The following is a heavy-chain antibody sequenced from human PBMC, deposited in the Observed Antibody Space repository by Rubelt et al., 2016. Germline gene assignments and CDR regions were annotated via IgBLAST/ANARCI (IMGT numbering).Heavy chain of an antibody. CDR2: IIPIFGTA. V-gene: IGHV1-69*01. J-gene: IGHJ6*02. CDR1: GGTFSSYA. D-gene: IGHD2-2*01. CDR3: ARELVPAAPGFSYGMDV. Sequence: QVQLVQSGAEVKKPGSSVKVSCKASGGTFSSYAISWVRQAPGQGLEWMGGIIPIFGTANYAQKFQGRVTITADESTSTAYMERRSLRSEDTAVYYCARELVPAAPGFSYGMDVWGQGTTVTVS.